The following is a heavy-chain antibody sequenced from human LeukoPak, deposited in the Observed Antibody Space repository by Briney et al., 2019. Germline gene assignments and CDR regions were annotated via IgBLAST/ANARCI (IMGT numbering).Heavy chain of an antibody. CDR2: ISGSAVST. Sequence: QPGGSLRLSCAASGFTFSTYAMTWVRQAPGKGLEWVSSISGSAVSTYYADSVKGRFTISRDNSKNTLDLQMNSLRVEDTAVYFCAKATRDNSGCLDYWGQGTQVTVSS. V-gene: IGHV3-23*01. J-gene: IGHJ4*02. CDR1: GFTFSTYA. CDR3: AKATRDNSGCLDY. D-gene: IGHD6-19*01.